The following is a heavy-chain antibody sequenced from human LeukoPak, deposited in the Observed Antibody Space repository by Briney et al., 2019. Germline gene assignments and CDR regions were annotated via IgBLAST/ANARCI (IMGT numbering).Heavy chain of an antibody. V-gene: IGHV3-30*02. CDR1: GFTYNTYG. J-gene: IGHJ4*02. Sequence: GGPVSLSCGASGFTYNTYGVLGLPEAPGKGLEWVAFIRNDGSNKSYADSVKGRFTITRDNTRNTLSRQMNSLRVEATAVYHYAKIEVSATLDDWGQGTLVTVSS. CDR2: IRNDGSNK. CDR3: AKIEVSATLDD. D-gene: IGHD5/OR15-5a*01.